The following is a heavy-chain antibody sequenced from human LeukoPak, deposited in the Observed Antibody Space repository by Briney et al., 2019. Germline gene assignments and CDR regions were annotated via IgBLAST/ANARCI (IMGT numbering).Heavy chain of an antibody. J-gene: IGHJ4*02. Sequence: SETLSLTCAVSGVSISRGGYYWSWIRQPPGKGLEWIGYIYHSGSTSYTPSLQSRVSMSVDTSKNQVSLRLRSVSVADTAVYYCAIGRRFRRSGDYFDYWGQGTLVTVSS. CDR3: AIGRRFRRSGDYFDY. D-gene: IGHD1-26*01. CDR2: IYHSGST. CDR1: GVSISRGGYY. V-gene: IGHV4-30-4*07.